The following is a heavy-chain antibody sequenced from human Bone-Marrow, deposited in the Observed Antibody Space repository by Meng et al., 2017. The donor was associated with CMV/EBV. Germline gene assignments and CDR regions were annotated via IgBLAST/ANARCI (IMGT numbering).Heavy chain of an antibody. V-gene: IGHV6-1*01. CDR2: TYYRSKWYN. Sequence: SQTLSLTCATSGDSVPSKRAAWNWNRQSPSRGLEWLGRTYYRSKWYNDYAVFVQSRISINPDTSKNQFSLQLNSVTPEDTAVYYCARGELGYGKNWFDPRGQGALVTVSS. CDR3: ARGELGYGKNWFDP. CDR1: GDSVPSKRAA. D-gene: IGHD7-27*01. J-gene: IGHJ5*02.